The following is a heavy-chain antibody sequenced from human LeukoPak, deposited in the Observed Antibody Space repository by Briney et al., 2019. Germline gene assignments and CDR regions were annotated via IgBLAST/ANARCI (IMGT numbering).Heavy chain of an antibody. CDR3: GKEQSSGWYRVADY. V-gene: IGHV3-30*18. CDR1: GFTFSSYG. D-gene: IGHD6-19*01. J-gene: IGHJ4*02. Sequence: GRSLRLSCAASGFTFSSYGKHWVRQAPGKGLEWVAVLSYDRTERHYEDSVKGRFTTSGDNSKSTLYLLMSSLRVEETAVYYCGKEQSSGWYRVADYWGQGTLVTVSS. CDR2: LSYDRTER.